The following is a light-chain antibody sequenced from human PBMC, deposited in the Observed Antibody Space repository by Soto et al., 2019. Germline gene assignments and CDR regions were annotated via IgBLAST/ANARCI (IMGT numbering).Light chain of an antibody. CDR3: QQYGGQSWT. J-gene: IGKJ1*01. Sequence: IVLTQSPGTLSLSPGERATLSCRASQSVSSNYLAWYQQQKPGQHPRLLVYGASNRATGVPDRFSGSGSGTDFTLAISRLEPEDFGVYYCQQYGGQSWTFGQGTKVEIK. CDR2: GAS. CDR1: QSVSSNY. V-gene: IGKV3-20*01.